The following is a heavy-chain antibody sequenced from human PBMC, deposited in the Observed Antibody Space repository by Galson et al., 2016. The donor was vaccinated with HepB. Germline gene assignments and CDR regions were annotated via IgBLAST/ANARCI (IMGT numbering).Heavy chain of an antibody. D-gene: IGHD3-9*01. CDR1: GGTFSTYA. Sequence: SVKVSCKASGGTFSTYAINWVRQAPGQGLEWMGGSNTIFGPANYAQKFQGRVTITAEGSTSTAYMELRSLRSEDTAVYYCARAGSSLTAYYNWSQGTLVTVCS. CDR2: SNTIFGPA. CDR3: ARAGSSLTAYYN. J-gene: IGHJ4*02. V-gene: IGHV1-69*13.